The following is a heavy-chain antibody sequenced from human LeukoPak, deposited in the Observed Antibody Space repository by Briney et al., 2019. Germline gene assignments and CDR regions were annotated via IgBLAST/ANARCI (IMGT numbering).Heavy chain of an antibody. CDR1: GFTFSDYY. Sequence: GGSLRLSCAASGFTFSDYYMDWVRQTPGKGLEWVGRSRNKANSYATEYVPSVKGRFTISRDASKNSLYLQINSLRTEDTAVYYCARDDGGPYDYWGQGTLVIVSS. CDR3: ARDDGGPYDY. D-gene: IGHD3-16*01. J-gene: IGHJ4*02. CDR2: SRNKANSYAT. V-gene: IGHV3-72*01.